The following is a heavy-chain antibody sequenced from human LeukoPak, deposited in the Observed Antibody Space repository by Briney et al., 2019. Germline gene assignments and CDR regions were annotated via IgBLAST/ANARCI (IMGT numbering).Heavy chain of an antibody. V-gene: IGHV4-61*08. Sequence: SETLSLTCTVSGASVSSAGYYWSWLRQPPGKGLEWIGNIYYSGSTNYNPSLKSRVTISVDTSKNQFSLKVSSVTAADTAVYYCARRGGAGRSFDYWGQGTLVTVSS. CDR3: ARRGGAGRSFDY. J-gene: IGHJ4*02. CDR1: GASVSSAGYY. D-gene: IGHD2-21*01. CDR2: IYYSGST.